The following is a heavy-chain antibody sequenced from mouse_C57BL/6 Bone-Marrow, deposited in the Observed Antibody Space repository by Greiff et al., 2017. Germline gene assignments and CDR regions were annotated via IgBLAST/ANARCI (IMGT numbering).Heavy chain of an antibody. CDR2: IWSGGST. CDR3: ARKLTYWYFDV. Sequence: VMLVESGPGLVQPSQSLSITCTVSGFSLTSYGVHWVRQSPGKGLEWLGVIWSGGSTDYNAAFISRLSISKDNSKSQVFFKMNSLQADDTAIYYCARKLTYWYFDVWGTGTTVTVSS. J-gene: IGHJ1*03. CDR1: GFSLTSYG. V-gene: IGHV2-2*01.